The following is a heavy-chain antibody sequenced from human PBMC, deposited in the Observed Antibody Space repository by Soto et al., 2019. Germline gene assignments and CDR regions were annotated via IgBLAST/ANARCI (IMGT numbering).Heavy chain of an antibody. J-gene: IGHJ5*02. D-gene: IGHD2-15*01. CDR3: SRGLGSVVILAPTSTWFAP. CDR1: GGRLRGSE. CDR2: IRHSGST. Sequence: EDRRDRWGGSGGRLRGSECRGCRLPPGKGLEWIGEIRHSGSTHYNPSLKSRVTISVDTSQNQFSLKLNSVTAADTAVYYCSRGLGSVVILAPTSTWFAPWGQGPLLTVS. V-gene: IGHV4-34*01.